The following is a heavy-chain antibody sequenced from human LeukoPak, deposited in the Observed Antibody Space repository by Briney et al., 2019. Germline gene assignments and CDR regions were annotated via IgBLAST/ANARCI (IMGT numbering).Heavy chain of an antibody. CDR2: INPSGGST. J-gene: IGHJ4*02. CDR3: ARDTAIFGVATFDY. V-gene: IGHV1-46*01. CDR1: GYTFSGYY. D-gene: IGHD3-3*01. Sequence: ASVKVSCKASGYTFSGYYMHWVRQAPGQGLKWMGIINPSGGSTSYAQKFQGRVTMTRDMSTSTVYMELSSLRSEDTAVYYCARDTAIFGVATFDYWGQGTLVTVSS.